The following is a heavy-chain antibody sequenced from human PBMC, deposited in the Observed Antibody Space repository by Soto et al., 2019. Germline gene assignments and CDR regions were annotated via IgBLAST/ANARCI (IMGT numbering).Heavy chain of an antibody. J-gene: IGHJ4*02. Sequence: VQLVQSGGEVRKPGASVTVSCRASGYTFTKYGIGWVRQAPGQGLEWMGWISADNDNTNYAQNLQGRVTMTTDTSTSTAYMQLRSLRSDDTAVYFCARGTSGYDYGLFDFWGQGTLVTVSS. CDR1: GYTFTKYG. CDR2: ISADNDNT. CDR3: ARGTSGYDYGLFDF. V-gene: IGHV1-18*01. D-gene: IGHD5-12*01.